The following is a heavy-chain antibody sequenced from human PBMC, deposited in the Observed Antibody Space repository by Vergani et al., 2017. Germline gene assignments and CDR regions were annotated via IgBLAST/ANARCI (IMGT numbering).Heavy chain of an antibody. V-gene: IGHV3-23*01. Sequence: EVQLLESGGGLVQPGGSLRLSCAASRFTFNNYAMTWVRQAPGKGLEWVSSISGSGDSTYYADSVKGRFTVSRDNSKNTLYLRMSSLRVDDTAVYYCASQQCDLYYWGQGPLVTVSS. D-gene: IGHD2-21*01. CDR1: RFTFNNYA. CDR2: ISGSGDST. J-gene: IGHJ4*02. CDR3: ASQQCDLYY.